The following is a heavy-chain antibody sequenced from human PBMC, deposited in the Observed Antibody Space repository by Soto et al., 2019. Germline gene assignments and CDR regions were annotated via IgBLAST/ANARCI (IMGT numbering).Heavy chain of an antibody. V-gene: IGHV3-74*03. CDR1: GYTFSAYW. Sequence: GGSLRLSCAASGYTFSAYWMHWVRQAPGKGLVWVSRTNTDGTATTYADSVEGRFTISRDNAKNMLYLQMNSLRAEDTAVYYCTRGHYYGMDVWGQGTTVTVSS. CDR3: TRGHYYGMDV. CDR2: TNTDGTAT. J-gene: IGHJ6*02.